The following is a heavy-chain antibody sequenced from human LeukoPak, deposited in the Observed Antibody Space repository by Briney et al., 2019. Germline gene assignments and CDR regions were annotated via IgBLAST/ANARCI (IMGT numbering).Heavy chain of an antibody. J-gene: IGHJ6*03. Sequence: ASVKVSCKASGYTFTSYGISWVRQAPGKGLEGMGWFSAYNGNQNYAQKLQGRVTMTTDTSTSTAYMELRSLRSDDTAVYYCARAACSSTSCYLRPYYYYYYMDVWGKGTTVTVSS. V-gene: IGHV1-18*01. CDR2: FSAYNGNQ. D-gene: IGHD2-2*01. CDR3: ARAACSSTSCYLRPYYYYYYMDV. CDR1: GYTFTSYG.